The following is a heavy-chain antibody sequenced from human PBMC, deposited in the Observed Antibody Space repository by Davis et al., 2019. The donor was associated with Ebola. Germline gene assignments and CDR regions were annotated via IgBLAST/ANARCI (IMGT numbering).Heavy chain of an antibody. CDR2: INQDGSYR. Sequence: GGSLRLSCGGSGFTFDDYTMHWVRQAPGKGLEWVANINQDGSYRYYVDSVKGRFTISRDNTKNSLYLQMNSLRAEDTAVYYCARDLSSSWYENWFDPWGQGTLVTVSS. J-gene: IGHJ5*02. V-gene: IGHV3-7*03. D-gene: IGHD6-13*01. CDR1: GFTFDDYT. CDR3: ARDLSSSWYENWFDP.